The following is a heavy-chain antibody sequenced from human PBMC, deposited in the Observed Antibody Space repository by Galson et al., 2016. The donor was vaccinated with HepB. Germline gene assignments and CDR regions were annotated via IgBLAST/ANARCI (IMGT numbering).Heavy chain of an antibody. Sequence: SLRLSCAASGFTFSTHPMAWVRQAPGKGLEWVSTIGANDFRHYADSVKDRFTISRDNSRNTLYLQMNSLSAEDSAVYYCTREGLTSGHCGDFDSWGQGTLVTVSS. CDR3: TREGLTSGHCGDFDS. V-gene: IGHV3-23*01. CDR1: GFTFSTHP. J-gene: IGHJ4*02. D-gene: IGHD2-21*02. CDR2: IGANDFR.